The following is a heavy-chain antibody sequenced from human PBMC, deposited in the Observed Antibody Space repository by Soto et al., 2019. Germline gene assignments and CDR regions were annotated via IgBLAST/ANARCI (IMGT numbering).Heavy chain of an antibody. Sequence: ASVKVSCKASGYTFTGYYMHWVRQAPGQGLEWMGWINPDSGGTNYAQKFQGWVTMTRDTSISTAYMELSRLRSDDTAVYYCAREAYYDFWSGYWTHGMDVWGQGTTVTVSS. J-gene: IGHJ6*02. D-gene: IGHD3-3*01. CDR1: GYTFTGYY. V-gene: IGHV1-2*04. CDR2: INPDSGGT. CDR3: AREAYYDFWSGYWTHGMDV.